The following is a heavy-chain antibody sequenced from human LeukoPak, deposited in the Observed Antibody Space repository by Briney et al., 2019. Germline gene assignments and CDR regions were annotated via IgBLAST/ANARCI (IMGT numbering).Heavy chain of an antibody. Sequence: ASVEVSCKASGYTFTGHYIHWVRQAPGQGLEWMGIINPRDGGATSAQKFQGRVTMTRDTPTSTLYMEVSSLRSEDTAVYYCARKAPHDSSGWYFDLWGRGTLVTVSS. J-gene: IGHJ2*01. CDR1: GYTFTGHY. CDR2: INPRDGGA. D-gene: IGHD3-22*01. V-gene: IGHV1-46*01. CDR3: ARKAPHDSSGWYFDL.